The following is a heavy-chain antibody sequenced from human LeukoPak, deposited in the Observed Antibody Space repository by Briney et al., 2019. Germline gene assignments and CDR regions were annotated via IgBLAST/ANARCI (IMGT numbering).Heavy chain of an antibody. CDR1: GYSFTNYW. CDR2: VDPDDSYT. Sequence: GESLKISCQGSGYSFTNYWISWVRQMSGKGLEWMGRVDPDDSYTKDSPSFQGHVTISVDNSISTAYMHWSSLKASDTAMYYCARHAGDGGAFDIWGQGTMVTVSS. CDR3: ARHAGDGGAFDI. V-gene: IGHV5-10-1*01. J-gene: IGHJ3*02. D-gene: IGHD3-10*01.